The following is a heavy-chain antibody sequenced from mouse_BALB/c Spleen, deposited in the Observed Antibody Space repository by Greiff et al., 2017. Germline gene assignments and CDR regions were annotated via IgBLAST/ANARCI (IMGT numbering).Heavy chain of an antibody. V-gene: IGHV5-9-3*01. CDR3: AGLRRDLAWFAY. Sequence: DVKLVESGGGLVKPGGSLKLSCAASGFTFSSYAMSWVRQTPEKRLEWVATISSGGSYTYYPDSVKGRFTISRDNAKNTLYLQMGSLRSEDTAMYYCAGLRRDLAWFAYWGQGTLVTVSA. D-gene: IGHD2-4*01. J-gene: IGHJ3*01. CDR2: ISSGGSYT. CDR1: GFTFSSYA.